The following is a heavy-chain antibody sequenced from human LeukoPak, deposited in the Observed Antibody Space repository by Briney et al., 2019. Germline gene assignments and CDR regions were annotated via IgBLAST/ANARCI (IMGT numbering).Heavy chain of an antibody. CDR1: GFTFSSYA. Sequence: GSLRLSCAASGFTFSSYAMSWVRPAPGKGLEWVSAISGSGGSTYYADSVKGRFTISRDNSKNTLYLQMNSLRAEDTAVYYCAKDTEYSSSSGFDYWGQGTLVTVSS. V-gene: IGHV3-23*01. CDR2: ISGSGGST. CDR3: AKDTEYSSSSGFDY. J-gene: IGHJ4*02. D-gene: IGHD6-6*01.